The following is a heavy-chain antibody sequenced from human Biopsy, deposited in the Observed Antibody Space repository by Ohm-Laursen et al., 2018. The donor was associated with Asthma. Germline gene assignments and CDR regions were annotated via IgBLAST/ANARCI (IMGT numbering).Heavy chain of an antibody. CDR1: YGSITSGGYY. CDR2: IYYRGSS. V-gene: IGHV4-31*03. J-gene: IGHJ6*02. CDR3: ARDGSSVADTTYGMDV. D-gene: IGHD6-19*01. Sequence: TLSLTCTVSYGSITSGGYYWTWIRQPPGKGLEWNGFIYYRGSSYYNPSLKSRVTISVDTSKNQFSLQLSSVSAADTAVYYCARDGSSVADTTYGMDVWGQGTTVTVSS.